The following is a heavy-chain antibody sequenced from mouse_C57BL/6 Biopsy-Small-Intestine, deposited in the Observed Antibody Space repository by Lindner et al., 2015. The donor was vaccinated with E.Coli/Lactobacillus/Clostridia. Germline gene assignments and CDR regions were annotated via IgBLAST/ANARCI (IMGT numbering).Heavy chain of an antibody. CDR3: ARNRTYAMGY. Sequence: VQLQESGAELVRPGTSVKVSCKASGYAFTNYLIEWVKQRPGQGLEWIGVINPGSGGTNYNEKFKGKATLTADKSSSTAYMQLSSLTSEDSAVYFCARNRTYAMGYWGQGTSVTVSS. CDR2: INPGSGGT. V-gene: IGHV1-54*01. J-gene: IGHJ4*01. CDR1: GYAFTNYL.